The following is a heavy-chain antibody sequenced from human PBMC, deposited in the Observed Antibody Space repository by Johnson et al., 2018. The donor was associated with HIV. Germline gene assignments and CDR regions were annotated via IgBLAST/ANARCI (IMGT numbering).Heavy chain of an antibody. V-gene: IGHV3-74*02. J-gene: IGHJ3*02. Sequence: MLLVESGGGLVQPGGSLRLSCAASGFTFSSYWMYWVRQAPGKGLVWVSRINSDGSSTSYADSVKGRFTISRDNSKNTLYLQVNSLRAEDTAIYYCAKGYYDSSDYYYVGNAFDIWGQGTMVTVSS. D-gene: IGHD3-22*01. CDR3: AKGYYDSSDYYYVGNAFDI. CDR1: GFTFSSYW. CDR2: INSDGSST.